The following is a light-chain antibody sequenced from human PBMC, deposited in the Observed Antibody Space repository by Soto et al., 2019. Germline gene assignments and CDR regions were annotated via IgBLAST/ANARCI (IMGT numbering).Light chain of an antibody. V-gene: IGLV1-40*01. Sequence: QSVLTQPPSVSGAPVQRVTISCTGSGSNIGAGYDVHWYQHLPGTAPKLLIYANPNRPSGVPDRFSGSQSGTSASLAITGLQAEDETDYYCQSYDSSLSAWVFGGGTKLTVL. J-gene: IGLJ3*02. CDR1: GSNIGAGYD. CDR3: QSYDSSLSAWV. CDR2: ANP.